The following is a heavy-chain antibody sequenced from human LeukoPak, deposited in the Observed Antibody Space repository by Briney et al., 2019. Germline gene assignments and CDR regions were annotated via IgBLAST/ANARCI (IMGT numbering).Heavy chain of an antibody. CDR1: GGTFSSYA. CDR3: ATELAYCGGDCYSGFDY. Sequence: AVKVSCKASGGTFSSYAISWVGQAAGQGIEWMGGIIPIFGTANYAQKFQGRVTITTDESTSTAYMELSSLRSEDTAVYYCATELAYCGGDCYSGFDYWGQGTLVTVSS. J-gene: IGHJ4*02. V-gene: IGHV1-69*05. CDR2: IIPIFGTA. D-gene: IGHD2-21*02.